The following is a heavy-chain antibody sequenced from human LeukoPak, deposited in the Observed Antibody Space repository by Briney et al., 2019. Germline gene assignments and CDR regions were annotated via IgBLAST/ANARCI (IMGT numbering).Heavy chain of an antibody. J-gene: IGHJ5*02. V-gene: IGHV1-18*01. D-gene: IGHD6-13*01. Sequence: ASVKVSCKASGYTLTSYGISWVRQAPGQGLEWMGWISAYNGNTNYAQKLQGRVTMTTDTSTSTAYMELRSLRSDDTAVYYCAGVLVLGWFDPWGQGTLVTVSS. CDR1: GYTLTSYG. CDR2: ISAYNGNT. CDR3: AGVLVLGWFDP.